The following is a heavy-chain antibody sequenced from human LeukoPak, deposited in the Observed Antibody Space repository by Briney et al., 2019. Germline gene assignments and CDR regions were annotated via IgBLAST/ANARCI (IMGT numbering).Heavy chain of an antibody. CDR2: ITSDSRYI. CDR3: AELGITMIGGV. CDR1: GFTFSSYN. D-gene: IGHD3-10*02. Sequence: GGSLRLSCAASGFTFSSYNMNWVRQAPGKGLEWVSSITSDSRYIYYADSVKGRFTISRDNAKKSLYLQMNSLRAEDTAVYYCAELGITMIGGVWGKGTTVTISS. V-gene: IGHV3-21*01. J-gene: IGHJ6*04.